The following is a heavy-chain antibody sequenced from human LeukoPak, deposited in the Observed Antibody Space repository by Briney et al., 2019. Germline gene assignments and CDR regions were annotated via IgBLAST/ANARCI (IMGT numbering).Heavy chain of an antibody. J-gene: IGHJ4*02. CDR2: ISFDGSAK. CDR3: ARGGIIIAAAGTALGNY. D-gene: IGHD6-13*01. CDR1: GFTFSNYG. V-gene: IGHV3-33*08. Sequence: GGSLRLSCAASGFTFSNYGMHWVRQAPGKGLEWVSVISFDGSAKYYADSVKGRFTISRDNSKNTLYLQMNSPRAEDTAVYYCARGGIIIAAAGTALGNYWGQGTLVTVSS.